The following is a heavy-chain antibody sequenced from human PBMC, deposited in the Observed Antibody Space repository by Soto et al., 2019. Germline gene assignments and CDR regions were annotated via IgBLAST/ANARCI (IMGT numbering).Heavy chain of an antibody. D-gene: IGHD2-2*02. V-gene: IGHV1-69*02. CDR3: AYTKELDLYTHYNGMDV. Sequence: QVQLVQSGAEVKKPGSSVKVSCKASGGTFSSYTISWVRQAPGQGLEWMGRIIPILGIANYAQKFQGRVTITAEKSTSTAYMEGSSLRSEDTVVYYCAYTKELDLYTHYNGMDVWRQGTTVTVSS. CDR2: IIPILGIA. J-gene: IGHJ6*02. CDR1: GGTFSSYT.